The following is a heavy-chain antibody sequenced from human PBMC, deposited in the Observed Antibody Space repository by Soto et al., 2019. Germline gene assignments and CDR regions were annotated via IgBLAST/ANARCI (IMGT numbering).Heavy chain of an antibody. V-gene: IGHV4-31*02. Sequence: WTWIRQHPGKGPEWIGYIYNSETTFYNPSLGSRVSMSSDAAKNQFSLELRSVTVADTAVYYWAREPITTPRGVTQVDPWSQGSLVTVSS. CDR2: IYNSETT. J-gene: IGHJ5*02. D-gene: IGHD3-10*01. CDR3: AREPITTPRGVTQVDP.